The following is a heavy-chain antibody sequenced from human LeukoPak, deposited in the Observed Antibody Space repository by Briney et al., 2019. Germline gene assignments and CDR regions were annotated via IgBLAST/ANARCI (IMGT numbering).Heavy chain of an antibody. V-gene: IGHV3-48*03. D-gene: IGHD6-13*01. CDR2: ISSSGSTI. CDR1: GFPFSSYE. Sequence: GSLRLSCAASGFPFSSYEMNWVRQAPGKGLEWVSYISSSGSTIYYADSAKGRFTISRDNAKNSLYLQMNSLRAEDTAVYYCARIIAAAIFDYWGQGTLVTVSS. J-gene: IGHJ4*02. CDR3: ARIIAAAIFDY.